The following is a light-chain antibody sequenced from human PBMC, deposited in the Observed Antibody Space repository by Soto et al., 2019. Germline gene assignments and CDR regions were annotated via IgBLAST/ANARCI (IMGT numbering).Light chain of an antibody. Sequence: EIVMTQSPATLSVSPGERATLSCRASQSISSNLASYQQQPGQAPRRLIYSASTRATGITARFSGSGSDTEFTLTISSLQYEDVAVYYCQQYINWPPTYTFGQGTKLEIK. J-gene: IGKJ2*01. V-gene: IGKV3-15*01. CDR2: SAS. CDR3: QQYINWPPTYT. CDR1: QSISSN.